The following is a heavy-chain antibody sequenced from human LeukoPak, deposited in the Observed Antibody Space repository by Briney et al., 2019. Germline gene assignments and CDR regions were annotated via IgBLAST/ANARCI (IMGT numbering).Heavy chain of an antibody. CDR2: IYYSGST. CDR3: ARSVDYYDSSGYGDAFDI. V-gene: IGHV4-39*01. D-gene: IGHD3-22*01. CDR1: GGSISSSSYY. J-gene: IGHJ3*02. Sequence: PSETLSLTCTVSGGSISSSSYYWGWIRQPPGKGLEWIGSIYYSGSTYYNPSLKSRVTISVDTSKNQFSLKLSSVTAADTAVYYCARSVDYYDSSGYGDAFDIWGQGTMVTVSS.